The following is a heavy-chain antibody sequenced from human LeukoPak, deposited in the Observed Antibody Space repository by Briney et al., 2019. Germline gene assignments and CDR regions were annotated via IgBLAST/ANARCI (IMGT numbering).Heavy chain of an antibody. J-gene: IGHJ4*02. Sequence: GGSLRLSCAASGFTFSNYGMNWVRRAPGKGLEWVSSISSSSSYIYYADLVKGRFTISRDNAKNSLYLQMNSLRADDTAVYYCARDLPVAAADFWGQGTLVTVSS. CDR2: ISSSSSYI. V-gene: IGHV3-21*01. CDR1: GFTFSNYG. CDR3: ARDLPVAAADF. D-gene: IGHD6-13*01.